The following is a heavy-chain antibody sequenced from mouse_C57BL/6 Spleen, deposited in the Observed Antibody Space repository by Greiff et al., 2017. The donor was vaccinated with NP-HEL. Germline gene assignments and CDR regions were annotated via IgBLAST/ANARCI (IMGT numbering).Heavy chain of an antibody. CDR1: GYTFTSYW. D-gene: IGHD1-1*01. CDR2: IDPSDSYT. J-gene: IGHJ3*01. Sequence: QVQLQQPGAELVMPGASVKLSCKASGYTFTSYWMHWVKQRPGQGLEWIGEIDPSDSYTNYNQKFKGKSTLTVDKSSSTAYMQLSSLTSEDSAVYYCARQDYEAWCAYWGQGTLVTVSA. CDR3: ARQDYEAWCAY. V-gene: IGHV1-69*01.